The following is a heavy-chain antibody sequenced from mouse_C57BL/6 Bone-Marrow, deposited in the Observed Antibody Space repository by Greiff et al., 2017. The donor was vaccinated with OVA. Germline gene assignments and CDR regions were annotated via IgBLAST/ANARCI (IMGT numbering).Heavy chain of an antibody. CDR2: ISNGGGST. CDR1: GFTFSDYY. V-gene: IGHV5-12*01. Sequence: EVQLQESGGGLVQPGGSLKLSCAASGFTFSDYYMYWVRQTPEKRLEWVAYISNGGGSTYYPDTVKGRFTISRDNAKNTLYLQMSRLKSEDTAMYYCARQNDYDGYYFDYWGQGTTLTVSS. J-gene: IGHJ2*01. CDR3: ARQNDYDGYYFDY. D-gene: IGHD2-4*01.